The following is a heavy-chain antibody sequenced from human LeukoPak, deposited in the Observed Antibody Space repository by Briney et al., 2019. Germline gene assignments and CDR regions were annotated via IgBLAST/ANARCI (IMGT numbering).Heavy chain of an antibody. CDR3: ARVRDYGDHELDWFDP. J-gene: IGHJ5*02. CDR2: IYYSGST. V-gene: IGHV4-31*03. CDR1: GGSISSGGYY. D-gene: IGHD4-17*01. Sequence: SQTLSLTCTVSGGSISSGGYYWSWIRQHPGKGLEWIGYIYYSGSTYYNPSLKSRVTISVDTSKNQFSLKLSSVTAADTAVYYCARVRDYGDHELDWFDPWGQGTLVTVSS.